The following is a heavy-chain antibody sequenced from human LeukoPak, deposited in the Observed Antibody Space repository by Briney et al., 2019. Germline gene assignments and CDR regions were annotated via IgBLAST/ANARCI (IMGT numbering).Heavy chain of an antibody. D-gene: IGHD6-13*01. CDR1: GFTFSSYS. V-gene: IGHV3-21*01. CDR3: ARNRYGSSLDAFDI. CDR2: ISSSSTYI. J-gene: IGHJ3*02. Sequence: GGSLRLTCAASGFTFSSYSMNWVRQAPGKGLDWDSSISSSSTYIYYADSVKGRFTISRDNAKNSLHLQMNSLRAEDTAVYYCARNRYGSSLDAFDIWGQGTAVTVSS.